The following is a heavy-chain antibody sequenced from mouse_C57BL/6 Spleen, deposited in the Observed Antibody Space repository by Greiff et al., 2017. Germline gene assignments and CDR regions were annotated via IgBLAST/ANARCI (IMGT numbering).Heavy chain of an antibody. Sequence: QVQLQQSGAELVRPGASVTLSCKASGYTFTDYEMHWVKQTPVHGLEWIGAIDPETGVTAYNQKFKGKAILTADKSSSTAYMELRSLTSEDSAVYYCTRAPRADGYSFDYWGQGTTLTVSS. D-gene: IGHD2-3*01. V-gene: IGHV1-15*01. CDR3: TRAPRADGYSFDY. CDR2: IDPETGVT. J-gene: IGHJ2*01. CDR1: GYTFTDYE.